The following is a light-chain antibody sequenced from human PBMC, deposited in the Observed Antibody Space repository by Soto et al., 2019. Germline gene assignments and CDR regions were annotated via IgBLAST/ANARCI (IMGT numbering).Light chain of an antibody. J-gene: IGLJ1*01. V-gene: IGLV2-14*01. CDR3: ASYLTTSPLEV. CDR2: EVH. Sequence: QSVLTQPASVSVSAGESITFSCSGSISDIGSHNYVSWYRQYPGEAPKLLIYEVHYRPSGVSSRSSGSKSGNTASLTISGLQAADEADYYCASYLTTSPLEVFGTGTKVTVL. CDR1: ISDIGSHNY.